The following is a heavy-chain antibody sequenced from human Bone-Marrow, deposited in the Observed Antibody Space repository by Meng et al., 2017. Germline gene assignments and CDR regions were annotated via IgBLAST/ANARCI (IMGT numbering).Heavy chain of an antibody. Sequence: GESLKISCAASGFTVSSNYMSWVRQAPGKGLEWVSVIYSGGSTYYADSVKGRFTISRDNAKNSLYLQMNSLRAEDTAMYYCAKDISDYYGSGITNWGQGTLVTVSS. CDR3: AKDISDYYGSGITN. CDR1: GFTVSSNY. V-gene: IGHV3-53*05. J-gene: IGHJ4*02. CDR2: IYSGGST. D-gene: IGHD3-10*01.